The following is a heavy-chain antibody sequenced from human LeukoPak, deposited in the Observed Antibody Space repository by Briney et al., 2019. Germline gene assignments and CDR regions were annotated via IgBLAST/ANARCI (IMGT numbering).Heavy chain of an antibody. CDR1: GGSISGHY. CDR2: IYYSGST. CDR3: ARGGLYMDV. V-gene: IGHV4-59*11. J-gene: IGHJ6*03. Sequence: SETLSLTCTVSGGSISGHYWSWIRQPPGKGLEWIGYIYYSGSTNYNPSLKSRVTISVDTSKNQFSLKLSSVTAADTAVYYCARGGLYMDVWGKGTTVTVSS.